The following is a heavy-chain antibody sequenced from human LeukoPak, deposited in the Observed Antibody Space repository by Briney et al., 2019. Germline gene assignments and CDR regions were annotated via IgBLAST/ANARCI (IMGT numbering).Heavy chain of an antibody. D-gene: IGHD4-17*01. CDR2: INSDGSST. CDR1: GFTFSSYW. J-gene: IGHJ4*02. V-gene: IGHV3-74*01. Sequence: GGSLRLSCAASGFTFSSYWMHWVRQAPGKGLVWVSRINSDGSSTSYADSAKGRFTISRDNAKNTLYLQMNSLRAEDTAVYYCARDLDYGDYVAYYFDYWGQGTLVTVSS. CDR3: ARDLDYGDYVAYYFDY.